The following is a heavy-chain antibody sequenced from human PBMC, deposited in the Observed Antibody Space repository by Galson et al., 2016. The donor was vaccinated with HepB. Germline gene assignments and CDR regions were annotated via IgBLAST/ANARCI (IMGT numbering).Heavy chain of an antibody. CDR2: IYYSGNT. D-gene: IGHD6-19*01. V-gene: IGHV4-39*01. Sequence: ETLSLTCTVSGGSISSSSHYWAWIRQPPGRGLEWIGTIYYSGNTYHNPSLKSRLSIPVDKSRYKFSLRLSSVTAADTAVYFCARQSKYRSGWYGAGYYYDMDVWGQGTTVTVSS. J-gene: IGHJ6*02. CDR1: GGSISSSSHY. CDR3: ARQSKYRSGWYGAGYYYDMDV.